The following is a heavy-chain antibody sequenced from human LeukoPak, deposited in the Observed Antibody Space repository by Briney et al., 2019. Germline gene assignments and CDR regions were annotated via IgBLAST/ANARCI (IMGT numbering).Heavy chain of an antibody. CDR3: ARFSTSLGYCSSTSCYRALGAFDI. CDR1: GGSISSYY. CDR2: IYYSGST. J-gene: IGHJ3*02. Sequence: PSETLSLTRTVSGGSISSYYWSWIRQPPGKGLEWIGYIYYSGSTNYNPSLKSRGTISVDTSKNQFSLKLSSVTAADTAVYYCARFSTSLGYCSSTSCYRALGAFDIWGQGTMVTVSS. D-gene: IGHD2-2*02. V-gene: IGHV4-59*08.